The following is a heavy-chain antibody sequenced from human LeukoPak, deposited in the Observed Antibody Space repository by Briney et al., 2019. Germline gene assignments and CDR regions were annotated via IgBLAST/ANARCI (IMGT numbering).Heavy chain of an antibody. V-gene: IGHV3-21*01. CDR3: ARSGSSWFYYYYYMDV. J-gene: IGHJ6*03. D-gene: IGHD6-13*01. CDR2: ISSSSYI. CDR1: GFTFSSYS. Sequence: GGSLRLSCAASGFTFSSYSMNWVRQAPGKGLEWVSSISSSSYIYYADSVKGRFTISRDNAKNSLYLQMNSLRAEDTAVYYCARSGSSWFYYYYYMDVWGKGTTVTVSS.